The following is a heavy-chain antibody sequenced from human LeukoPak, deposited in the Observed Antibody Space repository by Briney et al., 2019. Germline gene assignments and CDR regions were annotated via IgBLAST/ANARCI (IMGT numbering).Heavy chain of an antibody. J-gene: IGHJ4*02. CDR2: IHHSGSA. V-gene: IGHV4-38-2*02. Sequence: SETLSLTCTVSGYSITSGYFWGWVRQSPGKGLGWIATIHHSGSAYYNPSLTSRVTISVDTSNNQFSLKLSSVTAADTAVYYCVRDFDYWGQGALVTVSS. CDR3: VRDFDY. CDR1: GYSITSGYF.